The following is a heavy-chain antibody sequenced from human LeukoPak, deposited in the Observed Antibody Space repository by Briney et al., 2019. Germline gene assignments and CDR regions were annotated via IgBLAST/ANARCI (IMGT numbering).Heavy chain of an antibody. Sequence: SETLSLTCAVYGGSFSGYYWSWIRQPPGKGLEWIGEINHSGSTNYDPSLKSRVTISVDTSKNQFSLKLSSVTAADTAVYYCARVIRGYSYGLTSIRPWGQGTLVTVSS. CDR2: INHSGST. CDR1: GGSFSGYY. V-gene: IGHV4-34*01. D-gene: IGHD5-18*01. J-gene: IGHJ5*02. CDR3: ARVIRGYSYGLTSIRP.